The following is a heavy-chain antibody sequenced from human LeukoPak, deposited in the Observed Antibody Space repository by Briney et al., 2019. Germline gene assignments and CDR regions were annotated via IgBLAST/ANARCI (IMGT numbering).Heavy chain of an antibody. J-gene: IGHJ4*02. Sequence: GASVKVSCKASGYTLTSYGISCVRQGPGQGLEWMGWISAYNGNTNFAQKLQGSVTMTTDTSTSTAYMHLRSLRSDDTAVYYCSRDQPATNIQVRFCLDWGQGTLVTASS. D-gene: IGHD3-9*01. CDR3: SRDQPATNIQVRFCLD. V-gene: IGHV1-18*01. CDR2: ISAYNGNT. CDR1: GYTLTSYG.